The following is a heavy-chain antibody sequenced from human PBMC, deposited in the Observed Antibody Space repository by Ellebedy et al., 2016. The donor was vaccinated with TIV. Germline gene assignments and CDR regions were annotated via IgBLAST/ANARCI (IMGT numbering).Heavy chain of an antibody. J-gene: IGHJ3*02. CDR2: ISGGAGRT. CDR3: AKDSSDSNYVEALEI. V-gene: IGHV3-23*01. D-gene: IGHD4-11*01. Sequence: GESLKISXAASGFTFSSYAMTWVRQAPGKGLEWVSSISGGAGRTHYTDSVRGQFTISRDDSKSTLYLQMNSLRADDTAVYFCAKDSSDSNYVEALEIWGQGTMVAVSS. CDR1: GFTFSSYA.